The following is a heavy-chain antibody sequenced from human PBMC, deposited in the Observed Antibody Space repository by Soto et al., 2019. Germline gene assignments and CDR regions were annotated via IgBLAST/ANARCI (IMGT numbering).Heavy chain of an antibody. J-gene: IGHJ6*03. CDR2: MNPNSGNT. D-gene: IGHD3-10*01. V-gene: IGHV1-8*01. Sequence: QVQLVQSGAEMKKPGASVKVSCKASGYTFTSYDINWVRQATGQGLEWMGWMNPNSGNTGYAQKFQGRVTMTRNTSISTAYMELSSLRSADTAVYYCARGGVYGSGTHYNPDYFYYMDVWGKGTTVTVSS. CDR3: ARGGVYGSGTHYNPDYFYYMDV. CDR1: GYTFTSYD.